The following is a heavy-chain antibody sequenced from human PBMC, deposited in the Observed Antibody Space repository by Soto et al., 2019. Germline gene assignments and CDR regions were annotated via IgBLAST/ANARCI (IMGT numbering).Heavy chain of an antibody. D-gene: IGHD4-17*01. CDR1: GGSISSGGYY. CDR2: ISYTGST. J-gene: IGHJ4*01. Sequence: QVQLQESGPGLVKPSQTLSLTCTVSGGSISSGGYYWSWIRQPPGTGLEWIGYISYTGSTSYNPSLNSRVAITVDTSKNQFALIPNSVTAADTAVYYCARAVLHWGQGTLVTASS. CDR3: ARAVLH. V-gene: IGHV4-31*03.